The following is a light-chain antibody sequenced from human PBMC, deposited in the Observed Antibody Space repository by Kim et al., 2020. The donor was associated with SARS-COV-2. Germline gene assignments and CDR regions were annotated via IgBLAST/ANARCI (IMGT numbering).Light chain of an antibody. V-gene: IGKV1-6*01. CDR3: LQAHTNPLT. CDR2: AAS. CDR1: PAIRSE. Sequence: GARVTIPFTECPAIRSELGWYRKTPGKAANVLIYAASNLHSGVPSRFSGSGSGTDFTLTISILPPEDSATYYCLQAHTNPLTFGGGTTA. J-gene: IGKJ4*01.